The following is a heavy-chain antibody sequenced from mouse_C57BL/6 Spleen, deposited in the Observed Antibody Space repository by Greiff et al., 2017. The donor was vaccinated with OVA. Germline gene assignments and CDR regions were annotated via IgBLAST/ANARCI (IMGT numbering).Heavy chain of an antibody. CDR1: GYSFTDYN. D-gene: IGHD1-1*01. Sequence: VQLQQPGPELVKPGASVKISCKASGYSFTDYNMNWVKQRNGKSLEWIGVINPNNGTTTYNQKFTGKATLTVAKSSSTAYMQLNSLTSEDTAVYDCASYYGSIPCLAYWGQGTLLTVSA. V-gene: IGHV1-39*01. CDR3: ASYYGSIPCLAY. J-gene: IGHJ3*01. CDR2: INPNNGTT.